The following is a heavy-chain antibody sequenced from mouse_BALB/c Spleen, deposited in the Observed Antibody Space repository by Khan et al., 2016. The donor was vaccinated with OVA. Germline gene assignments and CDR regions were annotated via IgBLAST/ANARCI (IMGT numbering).Heavy chain of an antibody. Sequence: EVKLLESGGGLVKPGGSLKLSCAASGFAFSRYDMSWVRQTPEKRLEWVATISSGGSYTKYSDSVKGRFIISRDKARNTLYLQMSSLRSEDTALYYCVRHGGFDPYYAMDNWGQGTSVTVSS. CDR3: VRHGGFDPYYAMDN. CDR2: ISSGGSYT. CDR1: GFAFSRYD. V-gene: IGHV5-9*02. J-gene: IGHJ4*01.